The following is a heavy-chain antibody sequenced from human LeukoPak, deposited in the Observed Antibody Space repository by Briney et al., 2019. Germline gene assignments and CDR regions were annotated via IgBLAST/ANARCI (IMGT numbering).Heavy chain of an antibody. J-gene: IGHJ4*02. CDR1: GGSISSSSYY. Sequence: SETLSLTCTVSGGSISSSSYYWGWVRQPPGKGLEWIGSIYYSGSTNYNPSLKSRVTISVDKSKNQFSLKLSSVTAADTAVYYCARDFFIAGSSDYSSGWTRPFDYWGQGTLVTVSS. CDR3: ARDFFIAGSSDYSSGWTRPFDY. D-gene: IGHD6-19*01. CDR2: IYYSGST. V-gene: IGHV4-39*07.